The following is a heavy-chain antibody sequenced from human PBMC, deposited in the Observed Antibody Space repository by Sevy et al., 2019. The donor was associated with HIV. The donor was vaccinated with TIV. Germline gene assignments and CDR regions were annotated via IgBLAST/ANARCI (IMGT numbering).Heavy chain of an antibody. CDR1: GFTFSSYA. D-gene: IGHD6-19*01. CDR3: ARYSSGWDLGIELDY. V-gene: IGHV3-23*01. J-gene: IGHJ4*02. CDR2: ISGSSGST. Sequence: GGSLRLSCAASGFTFSSYAMSWVRQAPGKGLEWVSAISGSSGSTYYADSVKGRFTISRDNSKNTLYLQMNSLRAKDTAVYYCARYSSGWDLGIELDYWGQGTLVTVSS.